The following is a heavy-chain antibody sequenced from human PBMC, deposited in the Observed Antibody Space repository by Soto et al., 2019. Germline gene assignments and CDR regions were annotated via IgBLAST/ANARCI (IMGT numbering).Heavy chain of an antibody. CDR2: ISGNGRII. D-gene: IGHD5-12*01. CDR1: GFIFSDYY. Sequence: QVQLVESGGGLVKPGGSLRLSCATSGFIFSDYYMHWIRQAPGKGLEWISYISGNGRIIQYADSAKGRFTISRDNAQNSLYLQMNSLRAEDTALYFCGRDFDAGSRTDFDYWGQGTLVTVSS. V-gene: IGHV3-11*01. CDR3: GRDFDAGSRTDFDY. J-gene: IGHJ4*02.